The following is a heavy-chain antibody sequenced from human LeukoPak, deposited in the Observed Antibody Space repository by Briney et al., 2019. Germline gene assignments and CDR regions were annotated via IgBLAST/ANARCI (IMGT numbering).Heavy chain of an antibody. Sequence: GGSLRLSCAASGLXFSSYGIHWVRQAPGKGLEWVAVILSDGSNKYYADSVEGRFTISRDNSKNTLYLQMNSLRAEDTAVYYCAKDRRDGYNYLFDYWGQGTLVTVSS. CDR1: GLXFSSYG. CDR2: ILSDGSNK. V-gene: IGHV3-30*18. D-gene: IGHD5-24*01. J-gene: IGHJ4*02. CDR3: AKDRRDGYNYLFDY.